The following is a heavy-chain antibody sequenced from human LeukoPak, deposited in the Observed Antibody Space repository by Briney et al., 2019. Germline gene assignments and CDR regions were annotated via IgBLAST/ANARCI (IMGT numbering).Heavy chain of an antibody. Sequence: APVKVSCKASGYTFTGYYMHWVRQAPGQGLEWMGWINPNSGGTNYAQKFQGRVTMTRDTSISTAYMELSRLRSDDTAVYYCARVRIAVAGKYYFDYWGQGTLVTVSS. V-gene: IGHV1-2*02. CDR1: GYTFTGYY. J-gene: IGHJ4*02. CDR2: INPNSGGT. CDR3: ARVRIAVAGKYYFDY. D-gene: IGHD6-19*01.